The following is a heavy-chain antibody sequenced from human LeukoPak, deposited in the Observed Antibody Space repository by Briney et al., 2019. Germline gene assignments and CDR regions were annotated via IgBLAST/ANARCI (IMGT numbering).Heavy chain of an antibody. Sequence: ASVKLSCKASGYTFTSYYMNWVRQAPGQGLEWMGIINPSGGSTSYAQKFQGRVTMTRDTSTSTVYMELSSLRSEDTAVYYCARDFGGDIVVVPAATDAFDIWGPGTMVTVSS. D-gene: IGHD2-2*01. CDR1: GYTFTSYY. CDR3: ARDFGGDIVVVPAATDAFDI. J-gene: IGHJ3*02. CDR2: INPSGGST. V-gene: IGHV1-46*03.